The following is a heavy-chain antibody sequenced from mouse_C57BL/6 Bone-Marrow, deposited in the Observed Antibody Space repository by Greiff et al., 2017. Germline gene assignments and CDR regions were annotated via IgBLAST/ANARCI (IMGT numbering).Heavy chain of an antibody. J-gene: IGHJ4*01. CDR3: SISDGYYDDAMDY. CDR2: IDPNSGGT. Sequence: QVQLQQPGAELVKPGASVKLSCKASGYTFTSYWMHWVKQRPGRGLEWIGRIDPNSGGTKYNEKFKSKATLTVDKPSSTAYMQLSSLTSADSAVYYCSISDGYYDDAMDYWGQGTSVTVSS. CDR1: GYTFTSYW. V-gene: IGHV1-72*01. D-gene: IGHD2-3*01.